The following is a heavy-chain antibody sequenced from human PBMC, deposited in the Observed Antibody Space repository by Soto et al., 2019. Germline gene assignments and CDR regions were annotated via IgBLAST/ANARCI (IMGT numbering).Heavy chain of an antibody. CDR1: GGSISSSSYY. D-gene: IGHD5-18*01. Sequence: SETLSLTCTVSGGSISSSSYYWGWIRQPPGKGLEWIGSIYYSGSTYYNPSLKSRVTISVDTSKNQFSLKLSSVTAADTAVYYCASSGYSYGYYYYYGMDVWGQGTTVTVSS. CDR3: ASSGYSYGYYYYYGMDV. J-gene: IGHJ6*02. CDR2: IYYSGST. V-gene: IGHV4-39*01.